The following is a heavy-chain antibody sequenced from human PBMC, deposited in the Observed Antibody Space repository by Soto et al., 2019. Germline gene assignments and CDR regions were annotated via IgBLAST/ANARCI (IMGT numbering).Heavy chain of an antibody. CDR2: ISGSGGGT. J-gene: IGHJ5*01. V-gene: IGHV3-23*01. CDR1: GFSFRSHV. Sequence: PGGSLRLSCAASGFSFRSHVMSWGRQAPGKGMEWVTSISGSGGGTYYADSVKGRFIISRDNSKNTLDLQMNSLIVEDTAVYYCAKGWCDSWGQGTLVTVSS. CDR3: AKGWCDS.